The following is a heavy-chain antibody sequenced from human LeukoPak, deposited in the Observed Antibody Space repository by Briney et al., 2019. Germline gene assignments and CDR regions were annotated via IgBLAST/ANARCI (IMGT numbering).Heavy chain of an antibody. CDR2: ISYDGSNK. CDR3: ARVRDIVVVPAPYYYYYGMDA. D-gene: IGHD2-2*01. V-gene: IGHV3-30-3*01. CDR1: GFTFSSYA. Sequence: GGSLRLSCAASGFTFSSYAMEWGRQAPGKGLEWVAVISYDGSNKYFPDSVQCRFTISRDNSKTTLYLQMNSLRAEDTAVYYCARVRDIVVVPAPYYYYYGMDAWGQGTTVTVSS. J-gene: IGHJ6*02.